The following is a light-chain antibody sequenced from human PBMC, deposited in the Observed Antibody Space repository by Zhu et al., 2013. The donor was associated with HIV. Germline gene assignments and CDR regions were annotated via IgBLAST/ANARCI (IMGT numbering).Light chain of an antibody. CDR2: DAS. CDR3: QQYGSSPLT. V-gene: IGKV3-20*01. Sequence: DIVLTQSPGTLSVSPGERATLSCRASQSISSNLAWYQQKPGQAPRLLIYDASTRATGIPARFSGSGSGADFSLTISSLEPEDFAVYYCQQYGSSPLTFGGGTKVEIK. J-gene: IGKJ4*01. CDR1: QSISSN.